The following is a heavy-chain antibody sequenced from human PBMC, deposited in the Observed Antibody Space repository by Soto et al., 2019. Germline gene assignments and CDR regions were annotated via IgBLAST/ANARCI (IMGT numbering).Heavy chain of an antibody. CDR3: ARGYDTALAPIF. D-gene: IGHD5-18*01. CDR1: GGSFSSYH. Sequence: ETLSLSCAVYGGSFSSYHWSWIRQTPGKGLEWIGEINHLTITNYNPSLKSRVIISLDTPKNQLSLKLSSVTAADTAVYYCARGYDTALAPIFWGQGILVTVYS. CDR2: INHLTIT. J-gene: IGHJ4*02. V-gene: IGHV4-34*01.